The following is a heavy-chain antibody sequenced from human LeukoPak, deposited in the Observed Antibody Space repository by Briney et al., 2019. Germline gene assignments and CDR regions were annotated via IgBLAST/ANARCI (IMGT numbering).Heavy chain of an antibody. CDR2: IYYSGST. V-gene: IGHV4-4*02. CDR1: GGSISSSNW. CDR3: AKTLYSGYDFEYYGMDV. D-gene: IGHD5-12*01. J-gene: IGHJ6*02. Sequence: PSGTLSLTCAVSGGSISSSNWWSWVRQPPGKGLEWIGYIYYSGSTNYNPSLKSRVTISVDTSKNQFSLKLSSVTAADTAVYYCAKTLYSGYDFEYYGMDVWGQGTTVTVSS.